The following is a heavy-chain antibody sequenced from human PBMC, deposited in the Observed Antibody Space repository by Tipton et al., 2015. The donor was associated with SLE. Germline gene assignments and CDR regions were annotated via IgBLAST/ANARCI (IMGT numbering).Heavy chain of an antibody. CDR2: IYSSGRT. V-gene: IGHV4-4*08. J-gene: IGHJ5*02. D-gene: IGHD3-10*01. CDR1: GGSITTLY. CDR3: ASGGYYGSGSYYGGWFDP. Sequence: LRLSCTVSGGSITTLYWLWIRQPPGKGLEWSGDIYSSGRTHYNPYLNRRVNRSVDTSKNQFSLHQRSVTAADTAVYYCASGGYYGSGSYYGGWFDPWGQGTRAIVSS.